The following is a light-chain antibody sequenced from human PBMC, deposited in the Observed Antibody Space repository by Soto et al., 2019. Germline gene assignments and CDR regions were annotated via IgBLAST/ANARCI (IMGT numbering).Light chain of an antibody. V-gene: IGLV2-14*01. CDR3: SSYTSSSTLV. Sequence: SALTQPASVSGSPGQSITISCTGTSSDVGGYNYVSWYQQHPGKAPKLMIYEVSNRPSGVSNRFSGSKSGNTASLTISGLQAEEEADYYCSSYTSSSTLVFETGTKVTVL. J-gene: IGLJ1*01. CDR1: SSDVGGYNY. CDR2: EVS.